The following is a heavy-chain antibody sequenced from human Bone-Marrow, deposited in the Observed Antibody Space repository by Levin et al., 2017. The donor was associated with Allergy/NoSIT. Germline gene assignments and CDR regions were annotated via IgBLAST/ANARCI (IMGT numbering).Heavy chain of an antibody. CDR1: GGSFNGYS. J-gene: IGHJ6*02. V-gene: IGHV4-34*01. CDR2: INHIGYT. Sequence: PGGSLRLSCAVYGGSFNGYSWTWIRQSPGKGPEWIGDINHIGYTNHNPSLQSRVTISVDTSKNQFSLELSSPTAADTGVYFCARGLRPGRGAWAWDVKPNPLPGVRHGGGLDVWGQGTTVTVSS. D-gene: IGHD2-15*01. CDR3: ARGLRPGRGAWAWDVKPNPLPGVRHGGGLDV.